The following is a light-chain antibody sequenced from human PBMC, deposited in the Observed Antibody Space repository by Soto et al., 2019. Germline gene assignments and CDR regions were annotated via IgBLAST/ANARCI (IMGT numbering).Light chain of an antibody. CDR2: EVS. CDR3: AAWDDSLNVV. Sequence: QSALSQPPSASGSPGQSVTISCTGTSSDVGGYNYVSWYQQHPGKAPKLMIYEVSKRPSGVPDRFSGSKSGTSASLAISGLQSEDEADYYCAAWDDSLNVVFGGGTKLTVL. V-gene: IGLV2-8*01. J-gene: IGLJ2*01. CDR1: SSDVGGYNY.